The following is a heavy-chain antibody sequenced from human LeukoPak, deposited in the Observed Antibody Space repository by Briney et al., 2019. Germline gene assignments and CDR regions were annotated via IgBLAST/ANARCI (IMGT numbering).Heavy chain of an antibody. CDR3: ARGATYTSA. J-gene: IGHJ5*02. V-gene: IGHV3-23*01. D-gene: IGHD2-2*01. CDR1: GFAFSVYA. Sequence: GGSLRLSCTASGFAFSVYAMSWLRQPPGKGLEWVSTINANSGTTSYAASVRGRFTISRDNSKNSLYLQMNSLRAEDTGVYYCARGATYTSAWGQGTLVTVSS. CDR2: INANSGTT.